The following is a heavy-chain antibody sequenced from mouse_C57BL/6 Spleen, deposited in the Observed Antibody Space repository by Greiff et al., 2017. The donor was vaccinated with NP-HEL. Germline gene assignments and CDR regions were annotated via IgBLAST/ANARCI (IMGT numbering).Heavy chain of an antibody. CDR2: IDPSDSYT. CDR3: ARTFITTVVATNYFDY. J-gene: IGHJ2*01. CDR1: GYTFTSYW. D-gene: IGHD1-1*01. Sequence: QVRLQQPGAELVMPGASVKLSCKASGYTFTSYWMHWVKQRPGQGLEWIGEIDPSDSYTNYNQKFKGKSTLTVDKSSSTAYMQLSSLTSEDSAVYYCARTFITTVVATNYFDYWGQGTTLTVSS. V-gene: IGHV1-69*01.